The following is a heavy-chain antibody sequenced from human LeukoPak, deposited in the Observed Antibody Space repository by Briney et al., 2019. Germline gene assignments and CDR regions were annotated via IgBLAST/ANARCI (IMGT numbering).Heavy chain of an antibody. D-gene: IGHD3-16*01. V-gene: IGHV3-66*01. J-gene: IGHJ4*02. CDR3: ARGPVSSFAFDY. Sequence: GGSLRLSCAASAFTVSSNHMSWVRQAPGKGLEWVSLIYSGGGTYYADSVKGRFTISRDNSKNTLYLQMNSLGAEDTALYYCARGPVSSFAFDYWGQGTLVTVSS. CDR1: AFTVSSNH. CDR2: IYSGGGT.